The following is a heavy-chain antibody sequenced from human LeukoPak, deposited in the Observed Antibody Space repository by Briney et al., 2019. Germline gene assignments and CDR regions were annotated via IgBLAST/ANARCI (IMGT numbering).Heavy chain of an antibody. Sequence: PSETLSLTCTVSGGSISSYYWSWIRQPPGKGLGWIAYIYYSGSTTHNPSLKSRVTISIDTSKNQFSLKLNSVTAADTAVYYCARGLIRQSAFDIWGQGTMVTVSS. V-gene: IGHV4-59*01. CDR3: ARGLIRQSAFDI. J-gene: IGHJ3*02. D-gene: IGHD2-8*01. CDR1: GGSISSYY. CDR2: IYYSGST.